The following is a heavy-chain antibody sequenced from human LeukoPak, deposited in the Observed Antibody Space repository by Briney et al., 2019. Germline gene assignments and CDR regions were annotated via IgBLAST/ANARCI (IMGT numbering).Heavy chain of an antibody. CDR3: ARQVDYCTSTGCHYYFDY. D-gene: IGHD2-2*01. Sequence: GESLKISCKGSEYSFTSYWIGWVRQMPGKGLEWVGIIYPGDSDTRYSPSFQGQVTISADKSINTAYPQWSSLKASDTAMYYCARQVDYCTSTGCHYYFDYWGQGTLVTVSS. V-gene: IGHV5-51*01. CDR2: IYPGDSDT. J-gene: IGHJ4*02. CDR1: EYSFTSYW.